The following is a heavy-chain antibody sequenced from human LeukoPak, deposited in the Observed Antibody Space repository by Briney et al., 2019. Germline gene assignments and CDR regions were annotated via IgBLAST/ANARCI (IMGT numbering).Heavy chain of an antibody. CDR2: IYYSGST. J-gene: IGHJ4*02. D-gene: IGHD4-17*01. V-gene: IGHV4-59*01. CDR1: GGSIRSYY. Sequence: PSETLSLTCTLSGGSIRSYYWSWIRQPPGKGLEWIGYIYYSGSTNYNPSLKSRVSISVDTSKNQFSLKLSSVTAADTAVYYCARTGSAVTMLYPFDHWGQGTLVTVSS. CDR3: ARTGSAVTMLYPFDH.